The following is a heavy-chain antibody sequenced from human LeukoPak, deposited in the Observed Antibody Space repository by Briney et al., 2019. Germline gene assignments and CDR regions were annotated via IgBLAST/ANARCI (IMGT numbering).Heavy chain of an antibody. CDR3: ARAFWSGPPDY. Sequence: PGGSLRPSCAASGFTFSSYWMHWVRQTPGEGLVWVSRINSDGSSTSYADSVKGRFTISRDNAKNTLYLQMNSLRAEDTAVYYCARAFWSGPPDYWGQGTLVTVSS. CDR1: GFTFSSYW. CDR2: INSDGSST. D-gene: IGHD3-3*01. J-gene: IGHJ4*02. V-gene: IGHV3-74*01.